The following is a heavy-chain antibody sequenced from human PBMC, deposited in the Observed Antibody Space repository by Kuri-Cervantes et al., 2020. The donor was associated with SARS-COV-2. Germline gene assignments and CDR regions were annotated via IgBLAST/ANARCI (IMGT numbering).Heavy chain of an antibody. D-gene: IGHD3-3*01. CDR2: IKSKTDGGIT. J-gene: IGHJ3*02. Sequence: GGSLRLSCAASGFTFGNAWMSWVRQAPGKGPEWVGRIKSKTDGGITDYAAPVKGSFTISRDDSKNTLYLQMNSLKTEDTAVYYCTGYDFWSGYDAFDIWGQGTMVTVSS. CDR3: TGYDFWSGYDAFDI. V-gene: IGHV3-15*01. CDR1: GFTFGNAW.